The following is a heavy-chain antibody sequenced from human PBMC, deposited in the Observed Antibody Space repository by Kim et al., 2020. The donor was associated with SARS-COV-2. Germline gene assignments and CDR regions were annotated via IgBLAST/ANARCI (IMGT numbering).Heavy chain of an antibody. J-gene: IGHJ4*02. CDR2: ISGSGGST. D-gene: IGHD3-9*01. V-gene: IGHV3-23*01. CDR3: AKGTYYDILTGLDY. CDR1: GFTFSSYA. Sequence: GGSLRLSCAASGFTFSSYAMSWVRQAPGKGLEWVSAISGSGGSTYYADSVKGRFTISRDNSKNTLYLQMNSLRAEDTAVYYCAKGTYYDILTGLDYWGQGTLVTVSS.